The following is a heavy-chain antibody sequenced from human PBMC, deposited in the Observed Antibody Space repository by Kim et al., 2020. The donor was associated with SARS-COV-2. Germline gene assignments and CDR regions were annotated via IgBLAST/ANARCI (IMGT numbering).Heavy chain of an antibody. Sequence: DSGKGRFTISRDNSKNTLYLQMNSLRAEDTAVYYCARVRYNWNPNDAFDIWGQGTMVTVSS. D-gene: IGHD1-20*01. CDR3: ARVRYNWNPNDAFDI. V-gene: IGHV3-30*07. J-gene: IGHJ3*02.